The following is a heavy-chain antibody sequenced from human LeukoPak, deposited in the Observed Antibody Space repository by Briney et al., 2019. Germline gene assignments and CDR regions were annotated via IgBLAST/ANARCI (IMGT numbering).Heavy chain of an antibody. V-gene: IGHV4-31*03. CDR1: GGSISSGGYY. D-gene: IGHD5-24*01. J-gene: IGHJ4*02. CDR3: ARGEMATLDY. Sequence: SQTLSLTCTVSGGSISSGGYYWSWIRQHPGKGLEWIGYIYYSGSTYYNPSLKSRVTISVDTSKNQFSLKLSSVTAADTAVYYCARGEMATLDYWGQGTLVTVSS. CDR2: IYYSGST.